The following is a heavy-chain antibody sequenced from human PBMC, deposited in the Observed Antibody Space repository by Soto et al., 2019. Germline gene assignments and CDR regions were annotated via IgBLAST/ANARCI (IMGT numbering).Heavy chain of an antibody. CDR2: ISYDGSNK. V-gene: IGHV3-30*18. CDR3: AKDPVQLWSSYYFDY. D-gene: IGHD5-18*01. Sequence: PGGSLRLSCAASGFTFSSYGMHWARQAPGKGLEWVAVISYDGSNKYYADSVKGRFTISRDNSKNTLYLQMNSLRAEDTAVYYCAKDPVQLWSSYYFDYWGQGTLVTVSS. J-gene: IGHJ4*02. CDR1: GFTFSSYG.